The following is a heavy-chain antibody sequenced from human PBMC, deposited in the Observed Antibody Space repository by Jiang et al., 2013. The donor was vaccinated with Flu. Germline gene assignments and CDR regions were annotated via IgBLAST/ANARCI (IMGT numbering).Heavy chain of an antibody. D-gene: IGHD2-15*01. V-gene: IGHV6-1*01. J-gene: IGHJ4*02. Sequence: TLSLTCAISGDSVSSDSAAWNWIRQSPSRGLEWLGRTYYRSNWYNDYAVSVKSRITINPDTSKNQFSLHLYSVTPEDTAVYFCARAVVKGGPFDYWGQGTLVTVSS. CDR2: TYYRSNWYN. CDR3: ARAVVKGGPFDY. CDR1: GDSVSSDSAA.